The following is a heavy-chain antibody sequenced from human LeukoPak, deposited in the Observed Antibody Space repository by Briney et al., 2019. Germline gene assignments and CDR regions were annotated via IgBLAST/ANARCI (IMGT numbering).Heavy chain of an antibody. J-gene: IGHJ5*02. V-gene: IGHV4-59*01. CDR2: IYYSGST. CDR1: GGSISSYY. CDR3: ARAGYYYDSSGYFRFDP. D-gene: IGHD3-22*01. Sequence: SETLSLTCTVSGGSISSYYWSWLRQPPGKGLEWLGYIYYSGSTNYNPSLQSRVTISVDTSKNQFSLKLSSVTAADTAVYYCARAGYYYDSSGYFRFDPWGQGTLVTVSS.